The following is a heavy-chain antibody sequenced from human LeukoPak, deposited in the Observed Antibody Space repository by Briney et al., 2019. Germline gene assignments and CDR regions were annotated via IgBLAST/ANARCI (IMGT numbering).Heavy chain of an antibody. CDR2: MYTSGTT. Sequence: SETLSLTCTVSGDSISIYYWSWIRQPAGKGLEWIGRMYTSGTTNYNPSLKSRVTMSVDTSKNQFSLKLSSVTAADTAVYYCARSRLVRGVSYYYYMDVWGKGTTVTISS. J-gene: IGHJ6*03. D-gene: IGHD3-10*01. CDR1: GDSISIYY. V-gene: IGHV4-4*07. CDR3: ARSRLVRGVSYYYYMDV.